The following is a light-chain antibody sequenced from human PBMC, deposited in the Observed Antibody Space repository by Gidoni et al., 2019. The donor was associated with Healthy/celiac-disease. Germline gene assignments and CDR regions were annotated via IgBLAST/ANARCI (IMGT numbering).Light chain of an antibody. V-gene: IGKV4-1*01. J-gene: IGKJ3*01. CDR2: WAS. CDR1: QSVLYSSNNKNY. Sequence: DIVMTQSPDSLDVSLGERATINCKSSQSVLYSSNNKNYLAWYQQKQGQPPKLLIYWASTRESGVPDRFSGSGSGTDFTLTISSLQAEDVADYYCQQYYSTPLTFGPGTKVDIK. CDR3: QQYYSTPLT.